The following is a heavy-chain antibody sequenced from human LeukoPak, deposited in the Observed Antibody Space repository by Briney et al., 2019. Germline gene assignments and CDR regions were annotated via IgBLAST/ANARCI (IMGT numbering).Heavy chain of an antibody. CDR2: IYYSGTT. Sequence: PSETLSLTCTVSGGSISSTAYYWDWIRQPPGRGLEWIATIYYSGTTYYNPSLESRVTISVDTSKNQFSLKLSSVTAADTSVYYCSRQGVRGTYYYAMDVWGQGTTVTVSS. J-gene: IGHJ6*02. CDR1: GGSISSTAYY. D-gene: IGHD3-10*01. CDR3: SRQGVRGTYYYAMDV. V-gene: IGHV4-39*01.